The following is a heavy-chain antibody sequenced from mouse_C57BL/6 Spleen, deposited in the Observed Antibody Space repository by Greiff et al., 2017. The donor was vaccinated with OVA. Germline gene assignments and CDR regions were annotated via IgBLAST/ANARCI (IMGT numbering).Heavy chain of an antibody. CDR2: ISSGSSTI. CDR3: ARVLNWDPHYFDD. D-gene: IGHD4-1*01. CDR1: GFTFSDYG. Sequence: EVMLVESGGGLVKPGGSLKLSCAASGFTFSDYGMHWVRQAPEKGLEWVAYISSGSSTIYYADTVKGRFTISRDNAKNTLFLQMTSLRSEDTAMYYCARVLNWDPHYFDDWGQGTTLTVSS. J-gene: IGHJ2*01. V-gene: IGHV5-17*01.